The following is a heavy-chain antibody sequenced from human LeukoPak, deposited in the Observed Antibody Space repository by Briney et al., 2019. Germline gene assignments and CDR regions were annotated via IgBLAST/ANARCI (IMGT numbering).Heavy chain of an antibody. CDR1: GYTFTGYY. Sequence: GASVKVSCKASGYTFTGYYMHWVRQAPGQGLEWMGWTNPNSGGTNYAQKFQGRVTMTRDTSISTAYMELSRLRSDDTAVYYCARDQLYYYDSSGYDWWGQGTLVTVSS. D-gene: IGHD3-22*01. CDR2: TNPNSGGT. V-gene: IGHV1-2*02. CDR3: ARDQLYYYDSSGYDW. J-gene: IGHJ4*02.